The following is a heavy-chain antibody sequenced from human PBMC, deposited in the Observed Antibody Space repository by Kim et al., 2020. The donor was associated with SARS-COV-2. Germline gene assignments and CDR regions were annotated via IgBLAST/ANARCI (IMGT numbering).Heavy chain of an antibody. CDR3: ARHLEYYYYMDV. Sequence: SETLSLTCTVSGGSISSSTYYWGWIRQPPGKGLEWIATIHSSGSTHYNPSLKSRATISVDTSKNQFSLRLSSVTAADTAVYFCARHLEYYYYMDVWGKGTTVTVSS. V-gene: IGHV4-39*01. CDR2: IHSSGST. CDR1: GGSISSSTYY. J-gene: IGHJ6*03.